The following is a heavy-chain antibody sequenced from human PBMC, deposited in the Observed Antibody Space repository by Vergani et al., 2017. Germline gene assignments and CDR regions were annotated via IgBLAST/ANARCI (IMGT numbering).Heavy chain of an antibody. Sequence: QSQLVQSGDEVKKPGASVKVSCKTSGYSFINYGISWVRQAPGQGLEWLGWVSPYNGTTNYGQKIQGRVTMTTDTSTRTAYMQLRSLTFDDTAVYYCAREGFYDNIRETYRPPSYYGRGVWVQGTKVTDAS. CDR1: GYSFINYG. V-gene: IGHV1-18*01. J-gene: IGHJ6*02. D-gene: IGHD3-9*01. CDR3: AREGFYDNIRETYRPPSYYGRGV. CDR2: VSPYNGTT.